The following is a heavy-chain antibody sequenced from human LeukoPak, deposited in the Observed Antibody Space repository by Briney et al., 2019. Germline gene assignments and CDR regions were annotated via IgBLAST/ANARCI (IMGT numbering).Heavy chain of an antibody. V-gene: IGHV3-9*01. CDR1: GSTFDDYG. D-gene: IGHD2-21*01. CDR3: AKGLYSSYWYLDL. J-gene: IGHJ2*01. Sequence: GRSLRLSCVASGSTFDDYGMHWVRQAPGKGLEWVSGTSWDSGKVDYADSVKGRFTISRDNAKNSLYLQMNSLRIEDTALYYCAKGLYSSYWYLDLWGRGTQVTVSS. CDR2: TSWDSGKV.